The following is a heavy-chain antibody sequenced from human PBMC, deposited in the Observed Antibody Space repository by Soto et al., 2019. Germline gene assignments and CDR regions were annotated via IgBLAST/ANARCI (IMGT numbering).Heavy chain of an antibody. CDR2: ISGSGGSP. CDR3: AKARCTTSNCYVPDY. J-gene: IGHJ4*02. V-gene: IGHV3-23*01. CDR1: GFSFSTYT. Sequence: PGGSLRLSCAGSGFSFSTYTMSWVRRAPGKGLEWVSAISGSGGSPSYADSVQGRFTISRDNPKKTLYLQMNSLRAEDTAVYYCAKARCTTSNCYVPDYWGQGTLVTVSS. D-gene: IGHD2-8*01.